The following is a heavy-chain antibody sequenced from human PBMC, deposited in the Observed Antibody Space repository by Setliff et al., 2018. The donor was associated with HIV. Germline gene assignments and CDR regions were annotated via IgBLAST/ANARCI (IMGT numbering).Heavy chain of an antibody. J-gene: IGHJ5*02. CDR3: ARLWLHYGDDIPRFDP. CDR2: IYYSGST. D-gene: IGHD4-17*01. V-gene: IGHV4-31*03. CDR1: GGSISSGGYY. Sequence: SETLSLTCTVSGGSISSGGYYWNWIRQHPGEGLEWIGYIYYSGSTYYNPSLRSRVTISVDTSKNQFSLKLSSVTAADTAVYYCARLWLHYGDDIPRFDPWGQGTLVTVSS.